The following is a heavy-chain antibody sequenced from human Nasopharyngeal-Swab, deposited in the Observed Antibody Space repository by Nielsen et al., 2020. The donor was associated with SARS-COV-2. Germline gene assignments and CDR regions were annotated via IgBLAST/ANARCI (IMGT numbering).Heavy chain of an antibody. D-gene: IGHD6-19*01. V-gene: IGHV1-46*01. CDR3: ARDGGNIAVADNNWFDP. Sequence: ASVKVSCKASGYTFTSYYMHWVRQAPGQGLEWMGIINPSGGSTSYAQKFQGRVTMTRDTSTSTVYMELSSLRSEDTAVYYCARDGGNIAVADNNWFDPWGQGTLVTVSS. CDR2: INPSGGST. J-gene: IGHJ5*02. CDR1: GYTFTSYY.